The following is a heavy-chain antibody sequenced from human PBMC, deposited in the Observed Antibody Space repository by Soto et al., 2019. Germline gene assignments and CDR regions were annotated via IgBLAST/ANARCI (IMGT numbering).Heavy chain of an antibody. Sequence: SVKVSCKASGGTFSSYAISWVRQAPGQGLEWMGGIIPIFGTANYAQKFQGRVTITADESMSTAYMELSSLRSEDTAVYYCASPDCSSTGCYVGFGAPSSMDVWGQGTTVTVS. V-gene: IGHV1-69*13. J-gene: IGHJ6*02. CDR2: IIPIFGTA. D-gene: IGHD2-2*01. CDR3: ASPDCSSTGCYVGFGAPSSMDV. CDR1: GGTFSSYA.